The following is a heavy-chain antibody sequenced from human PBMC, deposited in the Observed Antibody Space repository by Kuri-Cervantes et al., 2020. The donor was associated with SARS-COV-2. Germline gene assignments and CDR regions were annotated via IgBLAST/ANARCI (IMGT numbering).Heavy chain of an antibody. CDR3: ARGGGVAIFGMVTTDYFDY. CDR1: GGSISSASYY. D-gene: IGHD3-3*01. Sequence: LTLSCTVSGGSISSASYYWSWIRQPAGKGLEWIGRIYSSGSTNYNPSLKSRVTISVDTSKNQFSLKLSSVTAADTAVYYCARGGGVAIFGMVTTDYFDYWGQGTLVTVSS. CDR2: IYSSGST. V-gene: IGHV4-61*02. J-gene: IGHJ4*02.